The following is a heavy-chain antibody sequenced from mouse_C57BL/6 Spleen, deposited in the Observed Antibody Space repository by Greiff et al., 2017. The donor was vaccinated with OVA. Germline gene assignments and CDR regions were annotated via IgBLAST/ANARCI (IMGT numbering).Heavy chain of an antibody. V-gene: IGHV1-81*01. Sequence: VKLMESGAELARPGASVKLSCKASGYTFTSYGISWVKQRTGQGLEWIGEIYPRSGNTYYNEKFKGKATLTADKSSSTAYMELRSLTSEDSAVYYCARERVLGDYDAWFAYWGQGTLVTVSA. D-gene: IGHD2-4*01. J-gene: IGHJ3*01. CDR1: GYTFTSYG. CDR2: IYPRSGNT. CDR3: ARERVLGDYDAWFAY.